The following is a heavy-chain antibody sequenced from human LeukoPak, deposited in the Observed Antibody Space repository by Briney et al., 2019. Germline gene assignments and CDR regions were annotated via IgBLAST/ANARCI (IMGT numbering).Heavy chain of an antibody. D-gene: IGHD3-22*01. Sequence: GGSLRLSCAGSGFSFSSHGMNWVRQAPGKGLEWVSGISPSGDITYYTDSVRGRFTISRDNAKNSLYLQMNSVRAEDTAVYYCARDGSGAYYYDSSGYYYVPLWTRTNPGAQHAFDIWGQGTMVTVSS. J-gene: IGHJ3*02. CDR3: ARDGSGAYYYDSSGYYYVPLWTRTNPGAQHAFDI. CDR2: ISPSGDIT. V-gene: IGHV3-23*01. CDR1: GFSFSSHG.